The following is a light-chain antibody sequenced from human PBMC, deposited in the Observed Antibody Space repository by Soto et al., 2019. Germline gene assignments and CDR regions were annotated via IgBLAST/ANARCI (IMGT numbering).Light chain of an antibody. CDR1: SGDVAGYNY. Sequence: QSALTQPASVSGSPGQSISISCTGTSGDVAGYNYVSWYQQHPGKAPKLIIYDVTYRPSGVSNRFSGSKSGNTASLTISGLQAEDEADYYCSSYTSSNVIFGGGTKLTV. CDR3: SSYTSSNVI. J-gene: IGLJ2*01. V-gene: IGLV2-14*01. CDR2: DVT.